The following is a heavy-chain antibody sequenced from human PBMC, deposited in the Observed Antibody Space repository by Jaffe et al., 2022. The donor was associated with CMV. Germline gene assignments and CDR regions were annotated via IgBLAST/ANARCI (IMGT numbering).Heavy chain of an antibody. J-gene: IGHJ4*02. CDR1: GSTLSTYY. D-gene: IGHD4-17*01. CDR2: IYPDSGGT. CDR3: ATPSPYGDYFEY. Sequence: QLVQSGPEVKKPGASVRVSCTASGSTLSTYYIHWVRQAPGQGLEWMGWIYPDSGGTNYAQNFQGRVSMTRDTSISTAFMELRRLKSDDTAVYYCATPSPYGDYFEYWGQGTLVTVSS. V-gene: IGHV1-2*02.